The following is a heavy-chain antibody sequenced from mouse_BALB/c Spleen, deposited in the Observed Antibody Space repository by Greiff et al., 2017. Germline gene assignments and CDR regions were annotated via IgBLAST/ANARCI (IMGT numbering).Heavy chain of an antibody. D-gene: IGHD3-1*01. CDR1: GYSFTSYW. CDR2: IDPSDSET. CDR3: AKLGAY. Sequence: QVQLQQSGPQLVRPGASVKISCKASGYSFTSYWMHWVKQRPGQGLEWIGMIDPSDSETRLNQKFKDKATLTVDKSSSTAYVQLSSQTYEDSAVYYCAKLGAYWGQGTLVTVSA. J-gene: IGHJ3*01. V-gene: IGHV1-74*01.